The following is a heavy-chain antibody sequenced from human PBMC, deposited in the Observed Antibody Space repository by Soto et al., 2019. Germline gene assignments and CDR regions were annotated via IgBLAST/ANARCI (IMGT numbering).Heavy chain of an antibody. D-gene: IGHD6-13*01. Sequence: EVQLLESGGGLVQPGGSLRLSCAASGFTFSSCAINWVRQAPGMGLEWVSGISGSGGSTYYADSVKGRFTISRDNSKNTVWLQMNSLRAEDTAVYYCAKDGSSWYEAVWRGNEDWGQGTLVTVSS. CDR3: AKDGSSWYEAVWRGNED. J-gene: IGHJ4*02. CDR1: GFTFSSCA. V-gene: IGHV3-23*01. CDR2: ISGSGGST.